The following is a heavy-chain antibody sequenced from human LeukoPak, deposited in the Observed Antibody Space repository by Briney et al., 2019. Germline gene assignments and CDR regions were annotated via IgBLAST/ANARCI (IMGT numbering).Heavy chain of an antibody. CDR2: IYYSGST. CDR3: ARGHGGDGVLLRFGELGHWFDP. D-gene: IGHD3-10*01. J-gene: IGHJ5*02. CDR1: GGSISSSSYY. V-gene: IGHV4-39*07. Sequence: YPSETLSLTCTVSGGSISSSSYYWGWIRQPPGKGLEWIGSIYYSGSTYYNPSLKSRVTISVDTSKNQFSLKLSSVTAADTAVYYCARGHGGDGVLLRFGELGHWFDPWGQGTLVTVSS.